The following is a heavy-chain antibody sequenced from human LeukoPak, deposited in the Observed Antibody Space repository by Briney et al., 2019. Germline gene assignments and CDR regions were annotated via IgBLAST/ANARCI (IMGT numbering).Heavy chain of an antibody. CDR2: IIPILGTA. D-gene: IGHD2-15*01. J-gene: IGHJ6*03. V-gene: IGHV1-69*05. CDR1: GGTFSSYA. Sequence: SVKVSCKASGGTFSSYAISWLRQAPGQGLEWMGGIIPILGTANYAQKFQGRVTITTDESTSTAYVELSSLRSEDTAVYYCARKGSGGGSCPNYYYYYMYVRGKGTTVTVSS. CDR3: ARKGSGGGSCPNYYYYYMYV.